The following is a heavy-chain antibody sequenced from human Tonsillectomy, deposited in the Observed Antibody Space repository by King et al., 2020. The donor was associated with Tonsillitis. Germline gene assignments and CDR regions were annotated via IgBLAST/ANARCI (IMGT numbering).Heavy chain of an antibody. D-gene: IGHD3-9*01. Sequence: TLKESGPTLVKPTQTLTLTCTFSGFSLSTSGVGVGWIRQPPGKALEWLALIYWDDDKRYSPSLKSRLTITKDTSKNQVVLTMTNMDPVDTAIYYCALLTAAEYFQHWGQGTLVTVSS. V-gene: IGHV2-5*02. CDR2: IYWDDDK. CDR3: ALLTAAEYFQH. CDR1: GFSLSTSGVG. J-gene: IGHJ1*01.